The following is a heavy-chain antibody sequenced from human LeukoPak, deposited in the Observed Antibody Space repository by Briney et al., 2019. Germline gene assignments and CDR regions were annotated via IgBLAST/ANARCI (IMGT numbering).Heavy chain of an antibody. CDR2: ISGSGGST. Sequence: PGGSLRLSCAASGFTFSSYAMSWVRQAPGKGLEWVSAISGSGGSTYYADSVKGRFTISRDNSKNTLYLQMNSLRAEDTAVYFCARDGLLWFGELPDHHYFIYMDVWGKGTTVTVSS. CDR3: ARDGLLWFGELPDHHYFIYMDV. D-gene: IGHD3-10*01. CDR1: GFTFSSYA. V-gene: IGHV3-23*01. J-gene: IGHJ6*03.